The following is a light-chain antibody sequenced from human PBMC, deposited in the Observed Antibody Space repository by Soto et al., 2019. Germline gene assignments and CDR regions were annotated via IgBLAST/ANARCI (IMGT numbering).Light chain of an antibody. Sequence: DIQMTQSPSTLSAAVGDRVTITCRASQSISSWLAWYQHKPGKAPKLLTYKASSLESGVPSRFSGSGSGTEFTHTISSLQPDDFAAYYCEQYNSYVWTFGKGTKVESK. J-gene: IGKJ1*01. CDR1: QSISSW. CDR2: KAS. CDR3: EQYNSYVWT. V-gene: IGKV1-5*03.